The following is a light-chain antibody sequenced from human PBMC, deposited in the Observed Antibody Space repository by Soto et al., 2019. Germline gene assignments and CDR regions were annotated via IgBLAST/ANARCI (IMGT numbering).Light chain of an antibody. CDR3: LSYTSSNTRV. V-gene: IGLV2-14*01. Sequence: QSVLTQPASVSASPGQSITISCTGTSSDVGGYKFDSWYQHHPGKAPKLMIYEVNNRPSGVSNRFSGSKSGNTASLTISGLQPEDEADYYCLSYTSSNTRVFGGGTQLTVL. J-gene: IGLJ3*02. CDR1: SSDVGGYKF. CDR2: EVN.